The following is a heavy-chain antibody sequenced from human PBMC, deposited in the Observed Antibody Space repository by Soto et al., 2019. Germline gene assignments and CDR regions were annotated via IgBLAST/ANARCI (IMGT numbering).Heavy chain of an antibody. CDR3: TVWGSGNDFGAA. Sequence: EVQLVESGGGLVQPGGSLRLSCAASGFTFSDHYMDWVRQAPGKGLGWVGRSKNKADSYTTEYASSVKGRFTIARDGSKNSLFLQMNSLKTEDPAVYYCTVWGSGNDFGAAWGQGILVTVSS. D-gene: IGHD3-10*01. CDR1: GFTFSDHY. V-gene: IGHV3-72*01. CDR2: SKNKADSYTT. J-gene: IGHJ4*02.